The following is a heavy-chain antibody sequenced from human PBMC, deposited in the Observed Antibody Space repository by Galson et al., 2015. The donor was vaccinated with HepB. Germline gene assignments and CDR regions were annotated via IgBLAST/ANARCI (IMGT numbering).Heavy chain of an antibody. Sequence: SLRLSCAVSAFTFSSYAMSWVRQAPGKGLEWVSSISGSGGTTYYADFVKGRFTISRDNSKNTLYLQMNSLRAEDTALYYCATGVWGVAAAVTLDYWGQGTLVTVSS. CDR2: ISGSGGTT. D-gene: IGHD6-13*01. CDR1: AFTFSSYA. CDR3: ATGVWGVAAAVTLDY. J-gene: IGHJ4*02. V-gene: IGHV3-23*01.